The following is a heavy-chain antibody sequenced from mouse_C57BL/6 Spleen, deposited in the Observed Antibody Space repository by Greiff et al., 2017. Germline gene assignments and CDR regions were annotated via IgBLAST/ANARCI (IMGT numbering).Heavy chain of an antibody. Sequence: VQLQQPGAELVKPGASVKLSCKASGYTFTSYWMHWVKQRPGQGLEWIGMIHPNSGSTNYNEKFKSKATLAVDKSSSTAYMQLSSLTSEDSAVYYCARSSSGEYFDYWGQGTTRTVSS. CDR3: ARSSSGEYFDY. V-gene: IGHV1-64*01. CDR2: IHPNSGST. CDR1: GYTFTSYW. J-gene: IGHJ2*01. D-gene: IGHD6-1*01.